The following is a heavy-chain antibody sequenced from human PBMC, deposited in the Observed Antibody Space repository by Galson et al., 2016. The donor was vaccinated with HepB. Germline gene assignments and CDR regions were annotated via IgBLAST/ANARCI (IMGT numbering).Heavy chain of an antibody. Sequence: SVKVSCKASGGTFSRYSTNWVRQAPGQGLEWMGGIIPIFGTPKYAQKFQGRVTITADESTSTAYMELSSLRSEDTAVYYCARGPVIDGGAARWVQGTPVTVSS. J-gene: IGHJ4*02. V-gene: IGHV1-69*13. CDR2: IIPIFGTP. CDR3: ARGPVIDGGAAR. CDR1: GGTFSRYS. D-gene: IGHD6-25*01.